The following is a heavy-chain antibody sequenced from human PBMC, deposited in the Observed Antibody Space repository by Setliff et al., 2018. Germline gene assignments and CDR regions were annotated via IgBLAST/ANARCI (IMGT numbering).Heavy chain of an antibody. CDR3: ARGFASFLEWLRPGYNWFDP. CDR2: ISPYNGNT. J-gene: IGHJ5*02. V-gene: IGHV1-18*01. Sequence: GASVKVSCKASGGTFSSYAISWVRQAPGQGFEWMGWISPYNGNTNYAYNLKGRVTMTTDTSTTTAYMELRSLRSDDTAVYYCARGFASFLEWLRPGYNWFDPWSQGTLVTVSS. D-gene: IGHD3-3*01. CDR1: GGTFSSYA.